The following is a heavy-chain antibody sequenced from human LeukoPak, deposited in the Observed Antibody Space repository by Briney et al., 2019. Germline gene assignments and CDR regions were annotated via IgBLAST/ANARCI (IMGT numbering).Heavy chain of an antibody. Sequence: PGRSLRLSCAASGFTFSDYYMSWIRQAPGKGLEWVSYISSSGSTMYYADSVKGRFTISRDNAKNSLYLQMNSLRAEDTAVYYCARVLHIAVAGTRYYYYYMDVWGKGTTVTISS. J-gene: IGHJ6*03. V-gene: IGHV3-11*01. CDR1: GFTFSDYY. CDR2: ISSSGSTM. CDR3: ARVLHIAVAGTRYYYYYMDV. D-gene: IGHD6-19*01.